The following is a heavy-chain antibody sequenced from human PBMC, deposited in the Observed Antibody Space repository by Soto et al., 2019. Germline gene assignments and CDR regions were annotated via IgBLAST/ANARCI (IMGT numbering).Heavy chain of an antibody. CDR2: ISAYNGNT. Sequence: ASVKVSCKASGYTFTSYGISWVRQAPGQGLEWMGWISAYNGNTNYAQKHQGRVTMTTDTSTSTAYMELRSLRSDDTAVYYCARRYYDSSGYYYFDYWGQGTLVTVSS. CDR3: ARRYYDSSGYYYFDY. J-gene: IGHJ4*02. D-gene: IGHD3-22*01. V-gene: IGHV1-18*01. CDR1: GYTFTSYG.